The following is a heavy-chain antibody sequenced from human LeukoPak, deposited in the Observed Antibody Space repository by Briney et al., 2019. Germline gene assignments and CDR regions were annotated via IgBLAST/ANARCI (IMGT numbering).Heavy chain of an antibody. CDR2: INSDGSST. V-gene: IGHV3-74*01. CDR1: GFTFSSYW. Sequence: PGRSLRLSCAASGFTFSSYWMHWVRQAPGKGLVWVSRINSDGSSTSYADSVKGRFTISRDNAKNTLYLQMNSLRAEDTAVYYCARISDYYDSSGYYSALDYWGQGTLVTVSS. D-gene: IGHD3-22*01. J-gene: IGHJ4*02. CDR3: ARISDYYDSSGYYSALDY.